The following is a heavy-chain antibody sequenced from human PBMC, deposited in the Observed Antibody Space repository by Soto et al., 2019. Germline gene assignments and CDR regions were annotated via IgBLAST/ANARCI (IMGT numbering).Heavy chain of an antibody. D-gene: IGHD2-2*01. CDR1: GGTFSSYA. V-gene: IGHV1-69*06. CDR3: AGGFVVVPAASDAFDI. J-gene: IGHJ3*02. Sequence: QVQLVQSGAEVKKPGSSVKVSCKASGGTFSSYAISWVRQAPGQGLEWMGGIIPIFGTANYAQKFQGRVTITADKSTSTAYMELSSLRSEDTVVYYCAGGFVVVPAASDAFDIWGQGTMVTVSS. CDR2: IIPIFGTA.